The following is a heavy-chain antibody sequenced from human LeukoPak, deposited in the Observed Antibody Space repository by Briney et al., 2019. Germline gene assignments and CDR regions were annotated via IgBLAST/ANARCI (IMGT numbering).Heavy chain of an antibody. V-gene: IGHV1-8*02. Sequence: AASVKVSCKASGYTFTSYGISWVRQAPGQGLEWVGWMNPNSGNTGYAQKFQGRVAMTWNTSISTAYMDLSSLRSEDTALYYCARGLRREQQLLRAFDYWGQGTLVTVSS. CDR1: GYTFTSYG. CDR2: MNPNSGNT. D-gene: IGHD6-13*01. CDR3: ARGLRREQQLLRAFDY. J-gene: IGHJ4*02.